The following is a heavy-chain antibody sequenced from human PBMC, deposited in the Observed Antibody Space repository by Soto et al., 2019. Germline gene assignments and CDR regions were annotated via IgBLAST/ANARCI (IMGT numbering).Heavy chain of an antibody. Sequence: SETLSLTCTVSGGSISSYYWSWIRQPPGKGLEWIGYIYYSGSTNYNPSLKSRVTISVDTSKNQFSLKLSSVTAADTAVYYCARVRGQWLVRWWFDPWGQGTLVTVSS. CDR3: ARVRGQWLVRWWFDP. CDR2: IYYSGST. CDR1: GGSISSYY. D-gene: IGHD6-19*01. J-gene: IGHJ5*02. V-gene: IGHV4-59*01.